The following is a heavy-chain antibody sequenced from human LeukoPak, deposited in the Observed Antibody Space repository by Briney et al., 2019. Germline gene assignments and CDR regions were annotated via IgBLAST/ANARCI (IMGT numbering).Heavy chain of an antibody. CDR3: ARQSGEYIVATIFGARGWFDP. Sequence: KPSETLSLTCSVSGASISSYYWSWIRQPAGKGLEWMGIIYPGDSDTRYSPSFQGQVTISADKSISTAYLQWSSLKASDTAMYYCARQSGEYIVATIFGARGWFDPWGQGTLVTVSS. CDR2: IYPGDSDT. V-gene: IGHV5-51*01. CDR1: GASISSYY. D-gene: IGHD5-12*01. J-gene: IGHJ5*02.